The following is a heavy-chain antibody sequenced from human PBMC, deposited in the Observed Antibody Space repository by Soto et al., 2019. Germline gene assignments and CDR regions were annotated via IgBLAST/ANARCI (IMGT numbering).Heavy chain of an antibody. Sequence: RGESLKISCKGSGYSFTSFWIGWVRQMPGKGLEWMGIIYPGDSDTRYSPSFQGQVTISADKSISTAYLQWSSLKASDTAMYCCARLAPSWPGNFDYWGQGTLVTVSS. CDR1: GYSFTSFW. CDR2: IYPGDSDT. V-gene: IGHV5-51*01. D-gene: IGHD2-2*01. CDR3: ARLAPSWPGNFDY. J-gene: IGHJ4*02.